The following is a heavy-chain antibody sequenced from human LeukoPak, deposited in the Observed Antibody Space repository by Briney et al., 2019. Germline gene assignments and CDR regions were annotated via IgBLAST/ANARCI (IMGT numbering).Heavy chain of an antibody. CDR1: AGSIRSGNYS. CDR2: IFASGST. J-gene: IGHJ5*02. V-gene: IGHV4-61*02. CDR3: ARDLVQMAQPAWFDP. D-gene: IGHD5-24*01. Sequence: SETLSLTCTVSAGSIRSGNYSWSWIRQPAGKGLEWIGRIFASGSTTYNPSLKSRVSISIDTSKNQFYLKLNSVTAADTAIYYCARDLVQMAQPAWFDPWGQGTLVTVSS.